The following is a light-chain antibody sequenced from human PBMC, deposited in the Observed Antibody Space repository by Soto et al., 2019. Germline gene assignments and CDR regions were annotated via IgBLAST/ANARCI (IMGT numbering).Light chain of an antibody. Sequence: EIVMTQSPATLSVSPGERATLSCRASQSVSNNLAWYQQKFGQAPRLLVYGASIRATGIPARFSGSGSGTEFTLTISSLQSEDFAVYYCQQYNDWPRTFGQGTKVDIK. V-gene: IGKV3-15*01. CDR1: QSVSNN. CDR3: QQYNDWPRT. CDR2: GAS. J-gene: IGKJ1*01.